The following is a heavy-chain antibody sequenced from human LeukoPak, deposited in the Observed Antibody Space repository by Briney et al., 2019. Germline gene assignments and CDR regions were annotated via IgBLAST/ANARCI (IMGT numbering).Heavy chain of an antibody. CDR2: IIPILGIA. J-gene: IGHJ4*02. CDR3: ARQAYCGGDCYSFDY. V-gene: IGHV1-69*04. CDR1: GGTFSSYA. D-gene: IGHD2-21*02. Sequence: SVKVSCKASGGTFSSYAISWVRQAPGQGLEWMGRIIPILGIANYAQKFQGRVTITADKSTSTAYMELSSLRSEDTAVYYCARQAYCGGDCYSFDYWGQGTLVTVSS.